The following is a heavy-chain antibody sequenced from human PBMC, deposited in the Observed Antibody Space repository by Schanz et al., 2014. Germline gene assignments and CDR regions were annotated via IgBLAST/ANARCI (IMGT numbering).Heavy chain of an antibody. CDR2: ISPTGSST. CDR3: AKVAPAATYLDS. D-gene: IGHD2-2*01. V-gene: IGHV3-23*01. J-gene: IGHJ4*02. Sequence: TWVRQAPGKGLEWVSNISPTGSSTYYADSVKGRFTISRDNSKNTLYLQMNSLRAEDTAIYFCAKVAPAATYLDSWGLGTLVTDSS.